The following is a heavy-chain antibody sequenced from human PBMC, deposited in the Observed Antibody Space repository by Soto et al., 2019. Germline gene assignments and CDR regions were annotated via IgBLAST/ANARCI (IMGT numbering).Heavy chain of an antibody. CDR3: AVSSPDIVVLPSSIYFTS. J-gene: IGHJ4*02. V-gene: IGHV3-9*02. CDR2: LSWDRSTV. CDR1: GSSSDPFT. D-gene: IGHD2-15*01. Sequence: GGSLRLSCVASGSSSDPFTKYWVRELPGKGLEWVAGLSWDRSTVAYAASVQGRLTISRDHAKTSVDLLMDSLRPDDTALYFCAVSSPDIVVLPSSIYFTSWGPGTQVTVSS.